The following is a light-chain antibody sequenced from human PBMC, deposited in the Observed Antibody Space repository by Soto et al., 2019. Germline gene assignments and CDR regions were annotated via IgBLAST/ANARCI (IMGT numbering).Light chain of an antibody. CDR3: SSYTSSTTLIYV. V-gene: IGLV2-14*01. CDR2: DVS. J-gene: IGLJ1*01. CDR1: SSDVGGYNY. Sequence: QSVLTQPASVSGSPGQSITISCTGTSSDVGGYNYVSWYQQHPGKAPKLMIYDVSNRPSGVSNRFSSSKSGNTASLTISGLQAEDEADYYCSSYTSSTTLIYVFGTGTKLTVL.